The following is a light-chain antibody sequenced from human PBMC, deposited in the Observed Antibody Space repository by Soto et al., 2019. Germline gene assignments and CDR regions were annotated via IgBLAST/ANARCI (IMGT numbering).Light chain of an antibody. CDR2: GTS. J-gene: IGKJ2*01. CDR1: QSVTSTY. Sequence: EIVLTQSPGTLSLSPGERATLSCRASQSVTSTYLAWYQQKPGQAPRLLIYGTSSRATGIPDRFGGSGSGTDFTLTISRLEPEDFAVYYCQQYGNSVPVTFGQGTMLEIK. V-gene: IGKV3-20*01. CDR3: QQYGNSVPVT.